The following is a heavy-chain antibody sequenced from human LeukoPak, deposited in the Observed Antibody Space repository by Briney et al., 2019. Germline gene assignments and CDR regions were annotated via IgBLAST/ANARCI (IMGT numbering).Heavy chain of an antibody. J-gene: IGHJ4*02. D-gene: IGHD6-19*01. CDR3: ARDKGSYSSGWALDY. CDR1: GGSISTYY. CDR2: IYYSGST. V-gene: IGHV4-59*01. Sequence: SETLSLTCKVSGGSISTYYWNWIRQPPGKGLEWIGYIYYSGSTNYNPSLKSRVTMSVDTSKNQFSLKVISVTAADTAVYYCARDKGSYSSGWALDYWGQGTLVTVSS.